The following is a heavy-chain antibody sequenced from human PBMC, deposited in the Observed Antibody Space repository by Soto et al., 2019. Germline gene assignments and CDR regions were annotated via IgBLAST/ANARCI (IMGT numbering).Heavy chain of an antibody. Sequence: PSETLSLTCTVSGGSISSYYWSWIRQPPGKGLEWIGYIYYSGSTNYNPSLKSRVTISVDTSKNQFSLKLSSVTAADTAVYYCARTYNDYGDCYFDYWGQGTLVTVSS. CDR3: ARTYNDYGDCYFDY. CDR2: IYYSGST. V-gene: IGHV4-59*01. CDR1: GGSISSYY. J-gene: IGHJ4*02. D-gene: IGHD4-17*01.